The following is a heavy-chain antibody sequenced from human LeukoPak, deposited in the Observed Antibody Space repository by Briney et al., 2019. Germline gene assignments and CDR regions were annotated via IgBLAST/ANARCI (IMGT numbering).Heavy chain of an antibody. V-gene: IGHV3-23*01. CDR2: ISGSGGST. CDR1: GFTFGSYA. D-gene: IGHD3-3*01. J-gene: IGHJ3*02. Sequence: GGSLKLSCAASGFTFGSYAMSWVRQAPGKGLEWVSAISGSGGSTYYADSVKGRFTISRDNSKNTLYLQMNSLRAEDTAVYYCATFWSGYYLGAFDIWGQGTMVTVSS. CDR3: ATFWSGYYLGAFDI.